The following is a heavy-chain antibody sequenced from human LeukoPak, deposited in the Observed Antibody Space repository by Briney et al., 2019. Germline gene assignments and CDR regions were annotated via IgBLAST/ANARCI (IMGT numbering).Heavy chain of an antibody. J-gene: IGHJ6*03. D-gene: IGHD3-22*01. CDR2: ISAYNGNT. CDR1: GYTFTSYG. Sequence: ASVKVSCKASGYTFTSYGISWVRQAPGQGLEWMGWISAYNGNTNYARKLQGRVTMTTDTSTSTAYMELRSLRSDDTAVYYCARTSGAGLYDSSGYHYYYYMDVWGKGTTVTVSS. CDR3: ARTSGAGLYDSSGYHYYYYMDV. V-gene: IGHV1-18*01.